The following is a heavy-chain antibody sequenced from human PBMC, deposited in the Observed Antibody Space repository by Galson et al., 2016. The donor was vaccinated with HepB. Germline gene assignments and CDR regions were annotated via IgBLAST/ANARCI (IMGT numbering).Heavy chain of an antibody. V-gene: IGHV4-31*11. J-gene: IGHJ4*02. CDR3: ARAGDIVATMVFAS. D-gene: IGHD5-12*01. CDR2: VHNSGVT. Sequence: TLSLTCAVSGGSIGRGYYYWRWIRQLPGTGLEWIGYVHNSGVTYYNPSLKSRVIISLDPSKNQFSLSLSSVTAADTAVYYFARAGDIVATMVFASWGQGTLVTVSS. CDR1: GGSIGRGYYY.